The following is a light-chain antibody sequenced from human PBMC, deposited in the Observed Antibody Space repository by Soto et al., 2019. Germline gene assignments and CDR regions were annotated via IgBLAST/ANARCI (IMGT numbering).Light chain of an antibody. CDR3: SSYTSSSSVV. J-gene: IGLJ2*01. V-gene: IGLV2-14*01. CDR1: SSDVGGYNY. CDR2: EVS. Sequence: QSALTQPASVSGSPGQSITISCTGTSSDVGGYNYVSWYQQHPGKAPKLMIYEVSNRPSGVSNRFSASKSDNTASLTISGLQAEDEADYYCSSYTSSSSVVFGGGTKLTVL.